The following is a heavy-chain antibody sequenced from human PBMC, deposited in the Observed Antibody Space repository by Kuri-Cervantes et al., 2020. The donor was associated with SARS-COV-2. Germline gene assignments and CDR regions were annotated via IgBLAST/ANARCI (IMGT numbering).Heavy chain of an antibody. J-gene: IGHJ3*02. CDR2: IYPGDSDT. V-gene: IGHV5-51*01. CDR1: GYSFTSYW. CDR3: ARLGKYCSGGSCSTDAFDI. D-gene: IGHD2-15*01. Sequence: GGSLRLSCKSSGYSFTSYWIGWVRQMPGKGLEWMGIIYPGDSDTRYSPSFQGQVTISADKSISTAYLQWSSLKASDTAMYYCARLGKYCSGGSCSTDAFDIWGQGTMVTVSS.